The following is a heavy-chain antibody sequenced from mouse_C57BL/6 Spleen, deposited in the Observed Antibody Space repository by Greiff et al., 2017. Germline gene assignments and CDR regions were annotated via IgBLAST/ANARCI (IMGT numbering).Heavy chain of an antibody. D-gene: IGHD1-1*01. J-gene: IGHJ4*01. V-gene: IGHV1-82*01. CDR3: VPITTVVEGYAMDY. CDR1: GYAFSSSW. CDR2: ISPGDGDT. Sequence: VQLVESGPELVKPGASVKISCKASGYAFSSSWMNWVKQRPGKGLEWIGRISPGDGDTNYNGKFKGKATLTADKSSSTAYMQLSSLTSEDSAVYFCVPITTVVEGYAMDYWGQGTSVTVSS.